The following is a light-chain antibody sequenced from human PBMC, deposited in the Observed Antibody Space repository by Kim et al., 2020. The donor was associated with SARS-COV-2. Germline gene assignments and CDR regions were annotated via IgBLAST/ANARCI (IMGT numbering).Light chain of an antibody. V-gene: IGKV1-17*01. CDR2: AAS. Sequence: ASVEDRVTITCRASQGIYNNLGWYQQRPGKAPKCLIYAASILQSGVPSRFSGSGSGTEFAHTINSLEPEYFATYFCLQANGYPRGFGQGTKVDIK. CDR1: QGIYNN. CDR3: LQANGYPRG. J-gene: IGKJ1*01.